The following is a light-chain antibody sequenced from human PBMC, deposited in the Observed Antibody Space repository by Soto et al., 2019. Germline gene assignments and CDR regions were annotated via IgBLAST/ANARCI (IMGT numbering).Light chain of an antibody. CDR3: QQYGSSPPIP. CDR1: QSLTSSY. V-gene: IGKV3-20*01. Sequence: EIVLTQSPGTLSLSPGETATLSCRASQSLTSSYLAWYQQKPGQAPRLLIYGASSRATGIPDRFSGSGSGTDFALTISRLEPEDFAVYYRQQYGSSPPIPFGQGTRPEI. CDR2: GAS. J-gene: IGKJ5*01.